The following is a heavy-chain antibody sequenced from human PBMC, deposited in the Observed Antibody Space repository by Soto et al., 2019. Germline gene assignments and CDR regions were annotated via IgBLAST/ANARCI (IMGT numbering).Heavy chain of an antibody. J-gene: IGHJ3*02. V-gene: IGHV4-34*01. CDR1: GGFVSSGSYY. CDR2: MSHSGGT. Sequence: QVQLQQWGAGLLKPSETLSLTCAVYGGFVSSGSYYWSWIRQPPGKGLEWIGEMSHSGGTHFNPSRESRVTISVDTSKNQFSLKMSSVTAADTALYYCARVERGTATTVVDDFDIWGPGTMVTVSS. D-gene: IGHD1-1*01. CDR3: ARVERGTATTVVDDFDI.